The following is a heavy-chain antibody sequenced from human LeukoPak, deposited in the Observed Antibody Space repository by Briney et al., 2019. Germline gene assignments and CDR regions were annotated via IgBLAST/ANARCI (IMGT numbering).Heavy chain of an antibody. Sequence: GASVEVSCKVSGYTLTELSMHWVRQAPGKGLEWMGGFDPEDGETIYAQKFQGRVTMTEDTSTDTAYMELSSLRSEDTAVYYCATDWFGSRGYYYYGMDVWGQGTTVTVSS. V-gene: IGHV1-24*01. D-gene: IGHD3-16*01. CDR3: ATDWFGSRGYYYYGMDV. CDR1: GYTLTELS. J-gene: IGHJ6*02. CDR2: FDPEDGET.